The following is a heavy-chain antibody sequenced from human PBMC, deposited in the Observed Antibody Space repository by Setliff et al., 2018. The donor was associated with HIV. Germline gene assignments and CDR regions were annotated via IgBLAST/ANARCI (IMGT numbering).Heavy chain of an antibody. CDR3: AKDYFSGYDFRYFFDY. CDR2: IRYDGSNE. V-gene: IGHV3-30*02. D-gene: IGHD5-12*01. CDR1: GFNFNDYG. Sequence: GGSLRLSCAASGFNFNDYGMHWVRQAPGKGLEWVAFIRYDGSNEHYTDSVKGRFTISRDNSKNTLALQMTSLRVEDTAAYYCAKDYFSGYDFRYFFDYWGQGALVTVSS. J-gene: IGHJ4*02.